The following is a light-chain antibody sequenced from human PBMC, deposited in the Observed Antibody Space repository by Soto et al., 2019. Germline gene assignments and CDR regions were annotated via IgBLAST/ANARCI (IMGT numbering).Light chain of an antibody. CDR1: QSITSW. Sequence: DIQMTQSPSTLSASVGDRVTITCRASQSITSWLAWYQQKPGKAPNLRINMASTLASGVPSRFSGSESGTEFTLTISSLQPDDFATYYGQQYNSYPWTFGQGTKVEVK. CDR2: MAS. V-gene: IGKV1-5*03. J-gene: IGKJ1*01. CDR3: QQYNSYPWT.